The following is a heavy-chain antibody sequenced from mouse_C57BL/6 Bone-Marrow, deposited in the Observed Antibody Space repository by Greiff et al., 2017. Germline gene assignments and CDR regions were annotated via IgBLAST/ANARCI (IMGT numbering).Heavy chain of an antibody. J-gene: IGHJ1*03. Sequence: EVQLQQSGAELVRPGASVKLSCTASGFNIKDDYMHWVKQRPEQGLEWIGWIDPENGDTEYASKFQGKGTITADPSSNTAYLQLSSLKSEDTAVYYWTNYYGSNWDFDVWGTGTTVTVSS. CDR1: GFNIKDDY. D-gene: IGHD1-1*01. V-gene: IGHV14-4*01. CDR2: IDPENGDT. CDR3: TNYYGSNWDFDV.